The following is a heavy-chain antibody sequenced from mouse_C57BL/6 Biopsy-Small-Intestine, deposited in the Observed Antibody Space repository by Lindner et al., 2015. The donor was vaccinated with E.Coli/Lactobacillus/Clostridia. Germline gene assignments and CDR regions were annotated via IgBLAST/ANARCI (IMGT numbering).Heavy chain of an antibody. CDR1: GFSLTSYA. CDR2: IWTGGYT. Sequence: VQLPGRSGPGLVAPSQSLSITCTVSGFSLTSYAISWVRQPPGKGLEWLGVIWTGGYTNYNSALKSRLTISKDNSKSQVFLKMNSLQTDDTGRYYCARRDDYDLLYYAMDSWGQGTSVTVSS. CDR3: ARRDDYDLLYYAMDS. V-gene: IGHV2-9-1*01. J-gene: IGHJ4*01. D-gene: IGHD2-4*01.